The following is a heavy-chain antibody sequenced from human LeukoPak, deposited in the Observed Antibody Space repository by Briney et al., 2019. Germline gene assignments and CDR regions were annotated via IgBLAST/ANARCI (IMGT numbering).Heavy chain of an antibody. V-gene: IGHV3-33*01. CDR2: IWNAGTNT. CDR3: AGDTPPGGDYYFDY. D-gene: IGHD3-16*01. J-gene: IGHJ4*02. CDR1: GFSFSTYG. Sequence: GGSLRLSCAASGFSFSTYGMHWVRQAPGKGLEWVALIWNAGTNTYYADSVKGRFTISRDNSKNTLYLQMNSLRAEDTAVYYCAGDTPPGGDYYFDYWGQGTLVIVSS.